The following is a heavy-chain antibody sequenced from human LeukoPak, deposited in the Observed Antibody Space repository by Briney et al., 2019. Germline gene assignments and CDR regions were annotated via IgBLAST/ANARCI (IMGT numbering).Heavy chain of an antibody. D-gene: IGHD2-15*01. V-gene: IGHV3-64*04. CDR3: ARVQGSGLFRWY. CDR2: IGSNGDST. J-gene: IGHJ4*02. CDR1: GFTFSSYA. Sequence: GGSLRLSCSASGFTFSSYAMHWVRQAPGKGLEYVSAIGSNGDSTYYADSVKGRFTISRDISKNTLYLQMSSLRAEDTGLYYCARVQGSGLFRWYWGQGTLVTVSS.